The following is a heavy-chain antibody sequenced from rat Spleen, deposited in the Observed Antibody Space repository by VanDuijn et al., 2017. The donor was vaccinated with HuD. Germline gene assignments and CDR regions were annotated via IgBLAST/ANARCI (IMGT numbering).Heavy chain of an antibody. D-gene: IGHD1-11*01. CDR1: GFTFSHYA. CDR3: TTDKYGGYSAGFVY. Sequence: EVQLVESGGGLVQPGRSLKLSCAASGFTFSHYAMAWVRQAPKKGLEWVATIIYDGSSTYYRDSVKGRFTISRDNAKNTLFLQMDSLRSEDTATYYCTTDKYGGYSAGFVYWGQGALVTVSS. V-gene: IGHV5-17*01. J-gene: IGHJ3*01. CDR2: IIYDGSST.